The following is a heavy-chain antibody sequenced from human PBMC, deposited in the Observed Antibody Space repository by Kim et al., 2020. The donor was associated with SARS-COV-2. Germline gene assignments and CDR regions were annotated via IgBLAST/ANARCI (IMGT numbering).Heavy chain of an antibody. Sequence: SETLSLTCNVSGGSISSSSYYWGWIRQPPGKGLEWIGSIDYSGSTYYNPSLKSLVTISVDTSKNQFSLKLSSVTAADTAVYYCARQLGYSYGLYYFDYWGQGTLVTVSS. CDR1: GGSISSSSYY. CDR3: ARQLGYSYGLYYFDY. CDR2: IDYSGST. J-gene: IGHJ4*02. D-gene: IGHD5-18*01. V-gene: IGHV4-39*01.